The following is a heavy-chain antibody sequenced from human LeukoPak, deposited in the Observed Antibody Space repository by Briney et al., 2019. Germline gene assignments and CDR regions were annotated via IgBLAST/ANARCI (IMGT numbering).Heavy chain of an antibody. D-gene: IGHD6-13*01. Sequence: SETLSLTCTVSGYSISSGYYWGWIRQPPGKGLEWIGSIYHSGSTYYNPSLKSRVTISVDTSKNQFSLKLSSVTAADTAVYYCARAADGSTWYPLGFDYWGQGTLVTVSS. J-gene: IGHJ4*02. CDR1: GYSISSGYY. CDR3: ARAADGSTWYPLGFDY. V-gene: IGHV4-38-2*02. CDR2: IYHSGST.